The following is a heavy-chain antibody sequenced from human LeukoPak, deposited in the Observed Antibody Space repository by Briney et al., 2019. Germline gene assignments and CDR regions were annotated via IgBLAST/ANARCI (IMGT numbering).Heavy chain of an antibody. V-gene: IGHV4-34*01. CDR1: GGSFSGYY. J-gene: IGHJ4*02. CDR3: ARGAQTYYDKAPVDY. D-gene: IGHD3-22*01. Sequence: SETLSLTCAVYGGSFSGYYWSWIRQPPGKGLEWIGEINHSGSTNYNPSLKSRVTISVGTSKSQFSLKLNSMTAADTAVYYCARGAQTYYDKAPVDYWGQGTLVTVSS. CDR2: INHSGST.